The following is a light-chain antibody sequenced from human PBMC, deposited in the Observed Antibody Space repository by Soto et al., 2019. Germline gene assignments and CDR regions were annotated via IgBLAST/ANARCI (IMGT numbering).Light chain of an antibody. Sequence: QSALTQPASVSGSPGQSITISCTGTSSDIGGCNYVSWFQQHPGKAPKLIIYDVNNRPSGVSNRFSGSKSGTTASLAISGLQAEDEAEYFCSSYAGTNTLVLFGGGTQLTVL. CDR1: SSDIGGCNY. V-gene: IGLV2-14*01. CDR2: DVN. J-gene: IGLJ2*01. CDR3: SSYAGTNTLVL.